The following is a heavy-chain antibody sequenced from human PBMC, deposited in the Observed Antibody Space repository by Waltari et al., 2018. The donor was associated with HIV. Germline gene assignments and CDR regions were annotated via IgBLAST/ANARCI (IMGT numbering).Heavy chain of an antibody. CDR1: GYTFTYRY. CDR3: ARSRDYGSGKDYDMDV. Sequence: QMQLVQSGAEVKKTGSSVKVSCKASGYTFTYRYLHWVRQAPGQALEWMGWITPFKGNTNYAQKFQYRVTITRDRSMSTAYMELSSLRFEDTAMYYCARSRDYGSGKDYDMDVWGQGTTVTVSS. CDR2: ITPFKGNT. V-gene: IGHV1-45*02. D-gene: IGHD3-10*01. J-gene: IGHJ6*02.